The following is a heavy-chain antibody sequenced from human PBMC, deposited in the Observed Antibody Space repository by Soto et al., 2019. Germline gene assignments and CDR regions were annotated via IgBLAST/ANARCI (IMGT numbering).Heavy chain of an antibody. D-gene: IGHD3-3*01. Sequence: PGGSLRLSCAASGFSFTTYVMHWVRQAPGKGLEWVAVISHDGSYKYYGDAVKGRFTISRDNYRDFVYLEISSLTGDDAAVYYCAKDFERSAFDHWGQGTPVTVSS. J-gene: IGHJ4*02. CDR1: GFSFTTYV. CDR3: AKDFERSAFDH. CDR2: ISHDGSYK. V-gene: IGHV3-30*18.